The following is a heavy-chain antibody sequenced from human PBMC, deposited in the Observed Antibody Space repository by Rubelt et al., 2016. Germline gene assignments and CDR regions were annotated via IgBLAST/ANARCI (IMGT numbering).Heavy chain of an antibody. CDR2: MNPDGSAQ. CDR1: GFTFSDSW. CDR3: ARGSYYFDY. V-gene: IGHV3-7*01. J-gene: IGHJ4*02. D-gene: IGHD2-21*01. Sequence: EVQLVESGGGLVQRGGSLRLSCEASGFTFSDSWMNWVRQAPGKGLDWVASMNPDGSAQYYMGSLEGRFTISRDNAKNTLYLQMNSLRDEDTAVYYCARGSYYFDYWGQGTLVTVSS.